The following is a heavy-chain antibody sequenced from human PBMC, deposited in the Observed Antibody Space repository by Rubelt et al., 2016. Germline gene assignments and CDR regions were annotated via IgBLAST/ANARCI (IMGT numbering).Heavy chain of an antibody. CDR3: ARIPGSGSSEINWFDP. D-gene: IGHD3-10*01. Sequence: EVQLVQSGAEVKKPGESLKISCKGSGYSFTSYWISWVRQMPGKGLEWMGRIDPSDSYTNYSPSFQGHGTISADKSISTAYLQWSSLKASDTAMYYCARIPGSGSSEINWFDPWGQGTLVTVSS. CDR1: GYSFTSYW. V-gene: IGHV5-10-1*01. CDR2: IDPSDSYT. J-gene: IGHJ5*02.